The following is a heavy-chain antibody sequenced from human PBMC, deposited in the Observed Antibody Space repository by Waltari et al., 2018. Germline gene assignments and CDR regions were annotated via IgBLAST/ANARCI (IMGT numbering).Heavy chain of an antibody. D-gene: IGHD3-16*01. CDR1: GLTFSIYS. V-gene: IGHV3-48*01. J-gene: IGHJ3*01. CDR2: ISSTSSSM. Sequence: VQLVESGGGVVQPGRSLRLSCAVSGLTFSIYSMNWVRQTPEKGLEWVSYISSTSSSMYYADSVKGRFIISRDNAKKSVYLQMNRLRVDDSAVYYCASGQDGTSFVLSFWGQGTKVTVSS. CDR3: ASGQDGTSFVLSF.